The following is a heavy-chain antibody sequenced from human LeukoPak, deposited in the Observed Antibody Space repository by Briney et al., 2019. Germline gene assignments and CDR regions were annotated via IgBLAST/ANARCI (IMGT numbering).Heavy chain of an antibody. CDR2: IYYSGST. Sequence: SETLSLTCTVSGGSISSGGYYWSWIRQHPGKGLEWIGYIYYSGSTYYNPSLKSRVTISVDTSKNQFSLKLSSVTAADTAVYYCARGGYGRGDYWGQGTLVTVSS. J-gene: IGHJ4*02. V-gene: IGHV4-31*03. CDR1: GGSISSGGYY. CDR3: ARGGYGRGDY. D-gene: IGHD4-17*01.